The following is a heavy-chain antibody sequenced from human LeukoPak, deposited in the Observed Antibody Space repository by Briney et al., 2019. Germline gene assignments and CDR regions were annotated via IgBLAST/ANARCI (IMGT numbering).Heavy chain of an antibody. CDR2: IYSGGKT. J-gene: IGHJ6*02. CDR1: GFIVSSNY. CDR3: AKFMTLSGKFYGMDV. Sequence: GRSLRLSCAASGFIVSSNYLSWVRQAPGEGLEWVSIIYSGGKTYYVDSVKGRFTISRDNSKNTLYLQMNSLRAEDTAVYYCAKFMTLSGKFYGMDVWGQGTTVTVSS. D-gene: IGHD3-16*01. V-gene: IGHV3-53*01.